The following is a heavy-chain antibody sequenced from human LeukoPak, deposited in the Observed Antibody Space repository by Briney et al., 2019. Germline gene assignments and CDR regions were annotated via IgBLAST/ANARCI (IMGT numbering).Heavy chain of an antibody. CDR2: IFYTGRT. J-gene: IGHJ3*01. V-gene: IGHV4-59*11. D-gene: IGHD3-22*01. Sequence: PSETLSLTCTVSGGSMNSHYWSWLRQPPGKGLEWIGFIFYTGRTRYNPTLHSRVIILADTFKNDFSLKLASVTAADTAVYYCARLLYYDSSGDPDTFDVWGQGIMVTVSS. CDR3: ARLLYYDSSGDPDTFDV. CDR1: GGSMNSHY.